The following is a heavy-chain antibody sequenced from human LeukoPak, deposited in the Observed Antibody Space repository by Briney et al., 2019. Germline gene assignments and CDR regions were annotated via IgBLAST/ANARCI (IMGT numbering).Heavy chain of an antibody. Sequence: PSETLSLTCTVSGASMTSHYWTWMRQDPGTGLEWIGNIFHTGSTSYNPALESRVTISLDTSNNQLSLKMTSVTPADTAVYYCAKEGGPARPGLDSWGQGTLVTVSS. CDR1: GASMTSHY. D-gene: IGHD6-6*01. V-gene: IGHV4-59*11. CDR2: IFHTGST. CDR3: AKEGGPARPGLDS. J-gene: IGHJ4*02.